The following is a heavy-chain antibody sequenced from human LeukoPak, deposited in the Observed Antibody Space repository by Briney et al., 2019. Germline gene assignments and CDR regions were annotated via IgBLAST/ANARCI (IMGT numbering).Heavy chain of an antibody. CDR2: MNPNSGNT. D-gene: IGHD3-9*01. V-gene: IGHV1-8*02. CDR3: ARTRYFDWLYQDY. CDR1: GGTFSSYA. J-gene: IGHJ4*02. Sequence: AASVKVSCKASGGTFSSYAISWVRQAPGQGLEWMGWMNPNSGNTGYAQKFQGRVTMTRNTSISTAYMELSSLRSEDTAVYYCARTRYFDWLYQDYWGQGTLVTVSS.